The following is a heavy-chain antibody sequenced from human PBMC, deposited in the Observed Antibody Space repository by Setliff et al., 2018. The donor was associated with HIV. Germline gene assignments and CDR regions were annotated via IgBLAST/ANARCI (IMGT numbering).Heavy chain of an antibody. D-gene: IGHD3-3*01. CDR2: ISIGSGGAI. V-gene: IGHV3-21*01. Sequence: GGSLRLSCAASGFTFTNYAMSWVRQAPGRGLEWVSSISIGSGGAIDYADSVQGRVTISRDNSKNSLYLQMNGLRVEDTGVYYCARDNLYYNLYDGSPVYGMDVWGQGTTVTVSS. CDR1: GFTFTNYA. J-gene: IGHJ6*02. CDR3: ARDNLYYNLYDGSPVYGMDV.